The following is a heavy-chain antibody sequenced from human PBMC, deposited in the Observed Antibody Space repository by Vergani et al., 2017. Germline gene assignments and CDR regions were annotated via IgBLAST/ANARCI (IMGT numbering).Heavy chain of an antibody. CDR1: GGTFSSYA. CDR3: ARVPRDILVVPAAIRAYYYYYMDV. Sequence: QVQLVQSGAEVKKPGSSVKVSCKASGGTFSSYAISWVRQAPGQGLEWMGGIIPIFGTANYAQKFQGRVTITADESTSTAYMELSSLRSEDTAVYYCARVPRDILVVPAAIRAYYYYYMDVWGKGTTVTVSS. J-gene: IGHJ6*03. D-gene: IGHD2-2*02. CDR2: IIPIFGTA. V-gene: IGHV1-69*01.